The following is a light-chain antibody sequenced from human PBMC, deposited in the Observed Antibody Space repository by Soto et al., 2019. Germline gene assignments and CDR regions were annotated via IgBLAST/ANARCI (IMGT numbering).Light chain of an antibody. J-gene: IGKJ1*01. CDR1: QGISNY. CDR2: ATS. V-gene: IGKV1-27*01. CDR3: QKYNSAPRA. Sequence: DIQMTQSPSSLSASVGDRVTITCRASQGISNYLAWYQQKPGKVPKLLIYATSTLPSGIPSRFSGSGSGTDFTLTISSRQPEDVATYYCQKYNSAPRAFGQGTKVEIK.